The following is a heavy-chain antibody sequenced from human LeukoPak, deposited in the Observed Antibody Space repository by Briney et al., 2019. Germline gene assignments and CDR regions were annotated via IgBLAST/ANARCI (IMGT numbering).Heavy chain of an antibody. CDR1: GYSIRSGYY. CDR3: ASSSGSYYYYMDV. D-gene: IGHD1-26*01. V-gene: IGHV4-38-2*01. Sequence: TSETLSLTCDVSGYSIRSGYYWGWIRQPPGKGLEWIGSIYHSGSTYYNPSLKSRVTISVDTSKNQFSLKLSSVTAADTAVYYCASSSGSYYYYMDVWGKGTTVTVSS. CDR2: IYHSGST. J-gene: IGHJ6*03.